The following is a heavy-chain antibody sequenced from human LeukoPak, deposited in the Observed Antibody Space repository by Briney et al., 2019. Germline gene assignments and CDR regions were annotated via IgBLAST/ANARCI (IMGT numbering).Heavy chain of an antibody. V-gene: IGHV3-7*03. Sequence: PGRSLRLSCAVSGFTFSTYWMSWVRQAPGKGLEWVTNINPDGSDKYYLDSVKGRFTISRDNAKNSVYLQMNSLRAEDTALYYCAKEGYWGQGTLVTVSS. CDR2: INPDGSDK. CDR1: GFTFSTYW. CDR3: AKEGY. J-gene: IGHJ4*02.